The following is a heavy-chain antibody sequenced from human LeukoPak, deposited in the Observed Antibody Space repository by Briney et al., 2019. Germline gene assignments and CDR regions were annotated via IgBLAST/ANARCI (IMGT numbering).Heavy chain of an antibody. CDR3: ARGGSAVPAARYYFDY. V-gene: IGHV4-59*01. Sequence: SETLSLTCTVSGGSISSYYWSWIRQPPGKGLEWIGYIYYSGSTNYNPSLKSRVTISVDTSKNQFSLKLSSVTAADTAVYYCARGGSAVPAARYYFDYWGQGTLVTVSS. CDR2: IYYSGST. J-gene: IGHJ4*02. D-gene: IGHD2-2*01. CDR1: GGSISSYY.